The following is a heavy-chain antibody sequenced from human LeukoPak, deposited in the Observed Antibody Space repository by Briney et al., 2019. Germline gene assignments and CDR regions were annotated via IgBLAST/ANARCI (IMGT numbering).Heavy chain of an antibody. J-gene: IGHJ5*02. CDR2: INHSGST. V-gene: IGHV4-34*01. Sequence: SETLSLTCTVSGGSINSYYWSWIRQPPGKGLEWIGEINHSGSTNYNPSLKSRVTISVDTSKNQFSLKLSSVTAADTAVYYCARPPRAWGQGTLVTVSS. CDR3: ARPPRA. CDR1: GGSINSYY.